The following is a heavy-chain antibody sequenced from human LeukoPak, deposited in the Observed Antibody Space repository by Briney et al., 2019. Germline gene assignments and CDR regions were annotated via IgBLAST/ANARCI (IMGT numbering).Heavy chain of an antibody. D-gene: IGHD3-9*01. Sequence: KASETLSLTCTVSGGSISSHYWSWIRQPPGKGLEWIGYIYYSGSTNYNPSLKSRVTISVDTSKNQFSLKLSSVTAADTAVYYCARADLLRYFDWLFDYWGQGTLVTVSS. V-gene: IGHV4-59*11. J-gene: IGHJ4*02. CDR2: IYYSGST. CDR1: GGSISSHY. CDR3: ARADLLRYFDWLFDY.